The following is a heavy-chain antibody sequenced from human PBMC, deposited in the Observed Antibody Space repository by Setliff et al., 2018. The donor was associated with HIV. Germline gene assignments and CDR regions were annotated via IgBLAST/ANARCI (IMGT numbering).Heavy chain of an antibody. J-gene: IGHJ6*03. V-gene: IGHV4-31*03. D-gene: IGHD3-9*01. Sequence: SETLSLTCTVSGGSISSGGYYWTWIRQHPGKGLEWIGYIYYSGSTYYNPSLKSRVTISVDASKNQFSLKLSSVTAADTAVYYCARSKYYDILTAYGDYYYYMDVWGKGTTVTVSS. CDR3: ARSKYYDILTAYGDYYYYMDV. CDR2: IYYSGST. CDR1: GGSISSGGYY.